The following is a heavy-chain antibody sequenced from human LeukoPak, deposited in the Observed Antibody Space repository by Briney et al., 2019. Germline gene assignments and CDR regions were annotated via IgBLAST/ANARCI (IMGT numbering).Heavy chain of an antibody. CDR2: IYYTGNT. CDR1: GGSISGYY. V-gene: IGHV4-59*01. CDR3: VRSNSGTYGWFDP. J-gene: IGHJ5*02. Sequence: SETLSLTCTVSGGSISGYYWSWIRQPPGKGLEWIGFIYYTGNTNYNPSLKSRLTISVDTSKNQFSLKVSSATAADTAVYYCVRSNSGTYGWFDPWGQGTLVTVSS. D-gene: IGHD1-26*01.